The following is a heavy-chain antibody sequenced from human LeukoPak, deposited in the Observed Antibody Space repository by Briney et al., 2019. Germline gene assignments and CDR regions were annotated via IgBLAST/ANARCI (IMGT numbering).Heavy chain of an antibody. D-gene: IGHD6-19*01. CDR2: ISYDGSNK. J-gene: IGHJ4*02. CDR3: ARELAAGTMGFDY. Sequence: GGSLRLSCAASGFTFSSYAMHWVRQAPGKGLEWVAVISYDGSNKYYADSVKGRFIISRDNSKNTLYLQMNSLRAEDTAVYYCARELAAGTMGFDYWGQGTLVTVSS. CDR1: GFTFSSYA. V-gene: IGHV3-30*04.